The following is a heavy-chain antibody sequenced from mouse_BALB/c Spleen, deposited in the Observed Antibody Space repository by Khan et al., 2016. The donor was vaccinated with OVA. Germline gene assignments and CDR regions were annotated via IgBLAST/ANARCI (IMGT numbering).Heavy chain of an antibody. CDR1: GFTFSTYG. J-gene: IGHJ3*01. CDR3: ARLAYYYNSEGFAY. V-gene: IGHV5-6*01. Sequence: EVELVESGEDLVKPGGSLKLSCAASGFTFSTYGMSWVRQTPDRRLEWVATISSGGSYTYYPDNVKGRFTISRDNVNNTLYLQMRSLKSADTAMYYCARLAYYYNSEGFAYWGQGTLVTVSA. D-gene: IGHD1-1*01. CDR2: ISSGGSYT.